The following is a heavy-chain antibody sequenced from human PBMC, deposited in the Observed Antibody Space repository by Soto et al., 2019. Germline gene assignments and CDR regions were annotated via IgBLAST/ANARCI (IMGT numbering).Heavy chain of an antibody. CDR1: GFSLSTSGVG. Sequence: QITLKESGPTLVNPTQTLTLTCTFSGFSLSTSGVGVGWIRQPPGKALEWLALIYWDDDKRYSPSLKSRLTITKDTSKNQVVLTMTNMDPVDTATYYCAHVYEHQNYYGSGSYYSLFDYWGQGTLVTVSS. CDR2: IYWDDDK. CDR3: AHVYEHQNYYGSGSYYSLFDY. D-gene: IGHD3-10*01. J-gene: IGHJ4*02. V-gene: IGHV2-5*02.